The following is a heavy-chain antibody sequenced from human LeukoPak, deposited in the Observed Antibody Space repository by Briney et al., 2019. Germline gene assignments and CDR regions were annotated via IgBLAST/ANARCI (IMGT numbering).Heavy chain of an antibody. Sequence: GASVKVSCKASGGTFSSYGIIWVRQAPGQGLEWMGMISPIFDIANYAQKFQGRVTITADTSTSTAYMELSSLRSEDTAIYYCAREFRQSNWNDGHWFDPWGQGTLVTVSS. J-gene: IGHJ5*02. V-gene: IGHV1-69*04. D-gene: IGHD1-20*01. CDR3: AREFRQSNWNDGHWFDP. CDR1: GGTFSSYG. CDR2: ISPIFDIA.